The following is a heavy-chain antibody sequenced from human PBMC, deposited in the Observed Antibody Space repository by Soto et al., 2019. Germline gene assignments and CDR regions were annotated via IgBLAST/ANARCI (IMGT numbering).Heavy chain of an antibody. V-gene: IGHV3-9*01. CDR2: ISWNSGSI. CDR1: GFTFDDYA. J-gene: IGHJ4*02. CDR3: AKGDYYDRAFDY. D-gene: IGHD3-22*01. Sequence: EVQLVESGGGLVQPGRSLRLSCAASGFTFDDYAMHWVRQAPGKGLEWVSGISWNSGSIGYADSVMGRFTISRDNAKNSLYLQMNSLRAEDTALYYCAKGDYYDRAFDYWGQGTLVTVSS.